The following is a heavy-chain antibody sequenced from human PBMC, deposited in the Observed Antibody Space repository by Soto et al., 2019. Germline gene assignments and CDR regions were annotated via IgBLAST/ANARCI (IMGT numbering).Heavy chain of an antibody. D-gene: IGHD1-20*01. Sequence: PSETLSLTCTVSGGSISSSTYYWGWVRQPPGKGLEWIGSIYYSGTTYYNPSLESRVTISVDTSRNQFSLKLRSVTAADTAVYYWAFLTAYYSYYMYVWGQGTTVTVSS. V-gene: IGHV4-39*01. CDR2: IYYSGTT. J-gene: IGHJ6*03. CDR3: AFLTAYYSYYMYV. CDR1: GGSISSSTYY.